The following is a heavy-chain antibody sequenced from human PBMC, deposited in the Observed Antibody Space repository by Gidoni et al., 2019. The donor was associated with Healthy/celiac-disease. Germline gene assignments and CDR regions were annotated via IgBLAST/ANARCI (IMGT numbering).Heavy chain of an antibody. CDR1: GFTFSGYA. CDR3: AKDLITMIVVVDDAFDI. CDR2: ISCSGGST. Sequence: EVQLLESGGGLVQPGGSLRLSCAASGFTFSGYAMSWVRQAPGKGLEWVSAISCSGGSTYYADSVKGRFTISRDNSKNTLYLQMNSLRAEDTAVYYCAKDLITMIVVVDDAFDIWGQGTMVTVSS. J-gene: IGHJ3*02. D-gene: IGHD3-22*01. V-gene: IGHV3-23*01.